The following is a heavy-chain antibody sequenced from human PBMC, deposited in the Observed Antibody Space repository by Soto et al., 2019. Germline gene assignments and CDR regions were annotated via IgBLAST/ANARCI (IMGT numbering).Heavy chain of an antibody. CDR3: ARTGWSGRYSYGYYYFDY. J-gene: IGHJ4*02. CDR1: GFTVSSNY. V-gene: IGHV3-66*01. CDR2: IYSGGST. D-gene: IGHD5-18*01. Sequence: GGSLRLSCAASGFTVSSNYMSWVRQAPGKGLEWVSVIYSGGSTYYADSVKGRFTISRDNSKNTLYLQMNSLRAEDTAVYYCARTGWSGRYSYGYYYFDYWGQGTLVTVSS.